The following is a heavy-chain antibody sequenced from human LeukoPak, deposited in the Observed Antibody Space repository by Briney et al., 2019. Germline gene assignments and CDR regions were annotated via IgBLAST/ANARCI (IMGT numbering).Heavy chain of an antibody. Sequence: SQTLSLTCAISGDSVSSNSAAWNSIRQSPSRGLEWLGRTYYRSKWYNDYAVSVKSRITINPDTSKNQFPLQLNSVTPEDTAVYYCAREKAHYYDSSGYYSNWFDPWGQGTLVTVSS. CDR2: TYYRSKWYN. V-gene: IGHV6-1*01. D-gene: IGHD3-22*01. CDR3: AREKAHYYDSSGYYSNWFDP. J-gene: IGHJ5*02. CDR1: GDSVSSNSAA.